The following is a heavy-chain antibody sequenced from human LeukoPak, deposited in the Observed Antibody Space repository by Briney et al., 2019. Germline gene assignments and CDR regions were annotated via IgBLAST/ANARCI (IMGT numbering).Heavy chain of an antibody. V-gene: IGHV3-53*01. CDR3: AREGSGRYCSSTSCFSVTYGMYV. CDR1: GFSVSSNY. J-gene: IGHJ6*02. CDR2: IYSGGST. Sequence: GVSLRCSCAASGFSVSSNYMSLVRQAPGKELEWVSVIYSGGSTYYADSVKGRFTISRDNSKNTLYLQMNSLRAEDTAVYYCAREGSGRYCSSTSCFSVTYGMYVWGQGTTVTVSS. D-gene: IGHD2-2*01.